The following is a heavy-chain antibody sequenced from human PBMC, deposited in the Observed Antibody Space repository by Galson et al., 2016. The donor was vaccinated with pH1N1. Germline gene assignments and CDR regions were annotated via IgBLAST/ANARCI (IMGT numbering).Heavy chain of an antibody. V-gene: IGHV3-23*01. J-gene: IGHJ5*02. CDR3: VKGDSSGYEYLNKFDP. Sequence: SLRLSCATSGFTFSSFAMTWVRQAPGKGLEWVSGITSGGTTHYADSVKGRFTISRDSSKNTVDLQMSRLRVEDTATYYCVKGDSSGYEYLNKFDPWGQGTLVTVSS. D-gene: IGHD3-22*01. CDR1: GFTFSSFA. CDR2: ITSGGTT.